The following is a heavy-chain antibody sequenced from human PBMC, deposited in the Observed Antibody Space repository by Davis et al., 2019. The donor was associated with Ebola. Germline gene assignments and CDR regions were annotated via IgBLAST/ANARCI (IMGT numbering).Heavy chain of an antibody. CDR2: ISAYNCNT. CDR1: GYSFNNYA. V-gene: IGHV1-18*01. CDR3: ERTSIVGTTTNASDI. J-gene: IGHJ3*02. D-gene: IGHD1-26*01. Sequence: ASVKVSYKASGYSFNNYAISWLRQAPAQGLQWMGSISAYNCNTNYAQKVQGRVTMTTDTSTGQAYLDLRSLRSDDTAVYFCERTSIVGTTTNASDIWGQGTLVTVSS.